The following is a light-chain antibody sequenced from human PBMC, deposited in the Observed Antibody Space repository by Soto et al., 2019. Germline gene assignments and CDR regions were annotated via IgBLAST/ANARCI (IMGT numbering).Light chain of an antibody. CDR1: QRISRN. Sequence: EIVLTHSLATLSVSPLESVTLXVRPSQRISRNLAWYQQKPGQAPRLLIYDASTRATAIPARFSGSGSGTEFTLTISSLQSEDFAVYYCQQYNNWPPWTFGQGTKVDIK. J-gene: IGKJ1*01. V-gene: IGKV3-15*01. CDR2: DAS. CDR3: QQYNNWPPWT.